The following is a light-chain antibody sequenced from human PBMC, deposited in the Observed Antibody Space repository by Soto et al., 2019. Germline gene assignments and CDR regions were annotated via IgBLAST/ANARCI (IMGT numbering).Light chain of an antibody. V-gene: IGKV3-15*01. J-gene: IGKJ4*01. CDR3: QQYNNWPSAT. Sequence: EIVLTQSPGTLSLSPGERATLSCRASQSVSSSYLAWYQQKPCQAPRLLIYGASTRATGIPARFSGSGSGTEFNITISSLQSEDSAIYYGQQYNNWPSATFGGGTKVDI. CDR2: GAS. CDR1: QSVSSSY.